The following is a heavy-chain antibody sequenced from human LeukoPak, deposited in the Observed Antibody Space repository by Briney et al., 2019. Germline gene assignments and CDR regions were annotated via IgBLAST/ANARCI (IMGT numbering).Heavy chain of an antibody. Sequence: GGSLRLSCAASGFTVSSNYMNWVRQAPGKGLEWVSVIYSGDSTYYADSVKGRFTISRDNSKNTLYLQMNSLRAEDAAAYYCVRDGPGGIEARKRYYGMDVWGQGTTVSVSS. D-gene: IGHD6-6*01. V-gene: IGHV3-53*01. J-gene: IGHJ6*02. CDR1: GFTVSSNY. CDR2: IYSGDST. CDR3: VRDGPGGIEARKRYYGMDV.